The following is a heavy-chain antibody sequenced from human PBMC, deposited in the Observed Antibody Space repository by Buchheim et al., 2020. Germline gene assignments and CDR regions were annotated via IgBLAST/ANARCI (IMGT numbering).Heavy chain of an antibody. V-gene: IGHV3-30-3*01. J-gene: IGHJ4*02. CDR1: GFTFSKYA. D-gene: IGHD3-16*01. Sequence: QVQLVESGGGVVQPGGSLRLSCAASGFTFSKYAMYWVRQAPGKGLEWVAVISYDGSNKYYADSVKGRFTISRDNSKNTLYLQMNSLRAEDTAVYYCARDLGVIMAYYFDYWGQGTL. CDR2: ISYDGSNK. CDR3: ARDLGVIMAYYFDY.